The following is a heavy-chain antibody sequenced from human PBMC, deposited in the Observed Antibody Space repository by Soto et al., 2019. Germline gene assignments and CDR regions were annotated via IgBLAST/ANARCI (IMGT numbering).Heavy chain of an antibody. Sequence: ESGGGLVKPGGSLRLSCAASGFTFSSYSMNWVRQAPGKGLEWVSSISSSSSYIYYADSVKGRFTISRDNAKNSLYLQMNSLRAEDTAVYYCARAHTSSSWYTFDYWGQGTLVTVSS. CDR1: GFTFSSYS. CDR2: ISSSSSYI. CDR3: ARAHTSSSWYTFDY. J-gene: IGHJ4*02. D-gene: IGHD6-13*01. V-gene: IGHV3-21*01.